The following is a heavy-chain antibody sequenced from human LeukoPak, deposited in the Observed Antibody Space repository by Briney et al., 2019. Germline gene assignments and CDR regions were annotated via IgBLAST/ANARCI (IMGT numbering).Heavy chain of an antibody. CDR3: ARLKLNNAFDI. V-gene: IGHV4-34*01. J-gene: IGHJ3*02. D-gene: IGHD2/OR15-2a*01. Sequence: SETLSLTCAVYGGSFSGYYWSWIRQPPGKGLEWIGEINHSGSTNYNPSLKSRVTISVDTSKNQFSLKLSSVTAADTAVYYCARLKLNNAFDIWGQGTMVTVSS. CDR1: GGSFSGYY. CDR2: INHSGST.